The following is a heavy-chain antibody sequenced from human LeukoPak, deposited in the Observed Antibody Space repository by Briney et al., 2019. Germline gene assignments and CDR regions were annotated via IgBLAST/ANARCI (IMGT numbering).Heavy chain of an antibody. Sequence: GGSLRLSCTASGFTFGDYAMSWVRQAPGKGLDWVGFIRSKAYGGTTEYAASVKGRFTISRDDSKSIAYLQMNSLKTEDTAVYYCTRDRREDIVVVPAAISPWGPFDYRGQGTLVTVSS. J-gene: IGHJ4*02. CDR2: IRSKAYGGTT. D-gene: IGHD2-2*02. CDR1: GFTFGDYA. CDR3: TRDRREDIVVVPAAISPWGPFDY. V-gene: IGHV3-49*04.